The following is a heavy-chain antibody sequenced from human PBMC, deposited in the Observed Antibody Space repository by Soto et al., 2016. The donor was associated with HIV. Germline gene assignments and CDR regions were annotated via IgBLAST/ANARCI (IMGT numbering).Heavy chain of an antibody. CDR1: GYIFTGYY. V-gene: IGHV1-2*02. D-gene: IGHD6-13*01. J-gene: IGHJ4*02. CDR3: ARESQQQLVRKYYFDY. CDR2: INPNSGGT. Sequence: QVQLVQSGAEVKKPGASVKVSCKASGYIFTGYYMYWVRQAPGQGLEWMGWINPNSGGTNYAQKFQGRVTMTRDTSISTAYMEVSRLRSDDTAVYYCARESQQQLVRKYYFDYWGQGTLVTSPQ.